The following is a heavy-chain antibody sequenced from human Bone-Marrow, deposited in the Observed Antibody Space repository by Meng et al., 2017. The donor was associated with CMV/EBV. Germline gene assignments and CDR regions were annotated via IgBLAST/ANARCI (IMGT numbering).Heavy chain of an antibody. V-gene: IGHV3-11*04. D-gene: IGHD3-3*01. CDR1: GFSFSDYY. CDR3: ARATHALRGGAGPQPDLGYYDFWSGYPHFDY. Sequence: GESLKISCAASGFSFSDYYMSWIRLAPGKGLEWLSYISSTNREVYIPTSGRTTYYADSVKGRITIARDDANNTLFLQMNSLTAEDTAVYYCARATHALRGGAGPQPDLGYYDFWSGYPHFDYWGQGNLVPVSS. J-gene: IGHJ4*02. CDR2: ISSTNREVYIPTSGRTT.